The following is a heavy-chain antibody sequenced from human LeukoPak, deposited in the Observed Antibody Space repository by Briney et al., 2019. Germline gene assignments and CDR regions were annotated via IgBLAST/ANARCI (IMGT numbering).Heavy chain of an antibody. J-gene: IGHJ4*02. CDR3: ARFRSGYSYGNFDH. CDR1: GRSISSTSYY. V-gene: IGHV4-39*01. CDR2: LYYSETT. Sequence: PSETLSLTCTVSGRSISSTSYYWDWVRQPPGEGLEWLGSLYYSETTYYNPSLKSRLTISVDTSKNQFSLKLRSVTAADTAVYYCARFRSGYSYGNFDHWGQGILVTVSS. D-gene: IGHD5-18*01.